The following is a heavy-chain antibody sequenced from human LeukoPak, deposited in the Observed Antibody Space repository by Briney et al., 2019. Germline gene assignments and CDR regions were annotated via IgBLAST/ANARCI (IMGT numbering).Heavy chain of an antibody. Sequence: PGRSLRLSCAASGFTFSSYGMHWVRQAPGKGLEWVAFIRYDGSNKYYADSVKGRFTISRDNSKNTLYLQMNSLRAEDTAVYYCAVTYCSSTSCYTVDYWGQGTLVTVSS. V-gene: IGHV3-30*02. D-gene: IGHD2-2*02. J-gene: IGHJ4*02. CDR3: AVTYCSSTSCYTVDY. CDR1: GFTFSSYG. CDR2: IRYDGSNK.